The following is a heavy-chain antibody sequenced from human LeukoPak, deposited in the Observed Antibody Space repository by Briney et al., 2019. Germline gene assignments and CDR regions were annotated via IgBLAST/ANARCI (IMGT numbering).Heavy chain of an antibody. CDR2: IIPIFGTA. J-gene: IGHJ6*02. D-gene: IGHD5-12*01. V-gene: IGHV1-69*13. CDR1: GGTFISYA. CDR3: ARDLGYDLYYYYGMDV. Sequence: ASVKVSCKASGGTFISYAISWMRQAPGQWLELMGGIIPIFGTANYAQTFQGRVTITADESTSTAYMELSSLRSEDTAVYYCARDLGYDLYYYYGMDVWGQGTTVAVSS.